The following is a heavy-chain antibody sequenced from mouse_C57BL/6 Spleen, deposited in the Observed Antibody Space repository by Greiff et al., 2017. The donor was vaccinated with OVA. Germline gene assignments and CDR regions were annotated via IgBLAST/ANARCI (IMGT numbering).Heavy chain of an antibody. CDR3: ARFQDSSGGGY. D-gene: IGHD3-2*02. V-gene: IGHV1-52*01. J-gene: IGHJ2*01. CDR1: GYTFTSYW. CDR2: IDPSDSET. Sequence: QVQLQQPGAELVRPGSSVKLSCKASGYTFTSYWMHWVKQRPIQGLEWIGNIDPSDSETHYNQKFKDKATLTVDKSSSTAYMQLSSLTSEDSAVDYCARFQDSSGGGYWGQGTTLTVSS.